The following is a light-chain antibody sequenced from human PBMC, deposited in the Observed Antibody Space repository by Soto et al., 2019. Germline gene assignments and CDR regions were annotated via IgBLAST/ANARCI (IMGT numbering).Light chain of an antibody. CDR2: VAS. CDR3: QQYGALPPT. V-gene: IGKV3-20*01. CDR1: QTVSNTY. J-gene: IGKJ4*01. Sequence: EIVLTQFPGALSLSPGERVTLSCRASQTVSNTYLAWYQQKSGQAPKFLIYVASNRATGIPDRFSGSGCGTYFTLTISRLEPEDFAVYYCQQYGALPPTFGGGTKVEIK.